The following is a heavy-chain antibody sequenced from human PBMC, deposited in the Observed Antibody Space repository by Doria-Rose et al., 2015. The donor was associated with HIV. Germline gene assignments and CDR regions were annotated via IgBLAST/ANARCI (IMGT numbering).Heavy chain of an antibody. CDR3: ARADLWFGGLSYFDY. Sequence: ITYSGSTYYNPSLKSRVTISVDTSKNQFSLKLSSVTAADTAVYYCARADLWFGGLSYFDYWGQGTLVTVSS. V-gene: IGHV4-30-4*01. J-gene: IGHJ4*02. D-gene: IGHD3-10*01. CDR2: ITYSGST.